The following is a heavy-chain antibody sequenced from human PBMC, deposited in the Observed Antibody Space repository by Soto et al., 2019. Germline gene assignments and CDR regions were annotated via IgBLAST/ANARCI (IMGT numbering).Heavy chain of an antibody. CDR1: GGSISSGGYY. J-gene: IGHJ2*01. Sequence: SETLSLTCTVSGGSISSGGYYWSWIRQHPGKGLEWIGYIYYSGSTYCNPSLKSRVTISVDTSKNQFSLKLSSVTAADTAVYYCARGYYDYVWGSYFGYGRYFDLWGRGTLVTVSS. CDR3: ARGYYDYVWGSYFGYGRYFDL. V-gene: IGHV4-31*03. D-gene: IGHD3-16*01. CDR2: IYYSGST.